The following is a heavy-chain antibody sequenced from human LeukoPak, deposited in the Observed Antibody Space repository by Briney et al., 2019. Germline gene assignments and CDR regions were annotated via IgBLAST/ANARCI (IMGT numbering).Heavy chain of an antibody. D-gene: IGHD1-26*01. CDR2: MSYDGSNK. Sequence: GGSLRLSCAASGFTFSSYPMHWVRQAPGKRLEWVAVMSYDGSNKYYADSVKGRLTIFRENSKKKLYLQMNSLRAEDTAVYYCGRSGGSYYAPLSYWGQGTLVTVSS. CDR3: GRSGGSYYAPLSY. J-gene: IGHJ4*02. CDR1: GFTFSSYP. V-gene: IGHV3-30*04.